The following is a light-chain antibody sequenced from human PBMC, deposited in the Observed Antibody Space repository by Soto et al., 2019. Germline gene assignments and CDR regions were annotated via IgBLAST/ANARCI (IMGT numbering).Light chain of an antibody. V-gene: IGKV3D-20*02. Sequence: DIVLTQSPGTLSLSPGERATLSCRASQTVDSNFLAWYQQKPGQAPRLLIYGASSRATGIPDRFSGSGSGTDFTLTISSLEPEDFAVYFCHQRNKFGQGTRLEIK. CDR1: QTVDSNF. CDR3: HQRNK. CDR2: GAS. J-gene: IGKJ5*01.